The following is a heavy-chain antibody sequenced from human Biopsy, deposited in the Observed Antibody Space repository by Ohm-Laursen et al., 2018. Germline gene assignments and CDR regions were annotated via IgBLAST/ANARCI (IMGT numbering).Heavy chain of an antibody. CDR1: GGSFTGHY. J-gene: IGHJ1*01. CDR2: ISHTGYT. D-gene: IGHD3-3*01. CDR3: ARGSNEYDVLYFPH. V-gene: IGHV4-59*11. Sequence: SQTLSLTCTVSGGSFTGHYWTWIRQPPGRGLEWIGHISHTGYTSYKSSLKSRVTISLDTSRKHFSLRLTSLAAADTAVYYCARGSNEYDVLYFPHWGQGTLITVSS.